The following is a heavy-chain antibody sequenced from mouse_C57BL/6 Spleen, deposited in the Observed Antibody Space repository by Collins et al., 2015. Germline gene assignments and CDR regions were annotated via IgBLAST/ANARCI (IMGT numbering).Heavy chain of an antibody. J-gene: IGHJ3*01. D-gene: IGHD1-1*01. CDR3: AKGYYGSSQN. CDR1: GYTFTDYS. V-gene: IGHV9-2-1*01. CDR2: INTETGEP. Sequence: QIQLVQSGPELKKPGETVKISCKASGYTFTDYSMHWVKQAPGKGLKWMGWINTETGEPTYADDFKGRFAFSLETSASTAYLQINNLKNEDTATYFCAKGYYGSSQNWGQGTLVTVSA.